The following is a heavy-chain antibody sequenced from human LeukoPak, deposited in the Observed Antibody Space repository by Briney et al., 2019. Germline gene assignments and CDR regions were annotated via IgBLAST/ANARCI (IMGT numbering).Heavy chain of an antibody. CDR2: ISYIGST. Sequence: SETLSLTCTVSGGSVSSYYWSWIRQPPGKGLEWIGYISYIGSTNYNPSLKSRVTISIDTSKNQFSLKLSSVTAADTAVYYCARDLVTVTKGFDIWGQGTMVSVSS. CDR1: GGSVSSYY. V-gene: IGHV4-59*02. J-gene: IGHJ3*02. D-gene: IGHD4-17*01. CDR3: ARDLVTVTKGFDI.